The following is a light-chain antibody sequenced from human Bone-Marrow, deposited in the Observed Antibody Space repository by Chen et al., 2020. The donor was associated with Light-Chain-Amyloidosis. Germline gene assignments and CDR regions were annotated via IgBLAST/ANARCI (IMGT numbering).Light chain of an antibody. V-gene: IGLV1-51*01. CDR2: DND. CDR1: SSNIGKNF. J-gene: IGLJ6*01. Sequence: QSVLTQPPSVSAAPGQKVTISCSGSSSNIGKNFVTWYRQVPGAAPKVVIFDNDKRPSAMPDRFSGSKSAASATLGITGLQTGDEADYYCGTWDNRLSAVIFGGGTRVTVL. CDR3: GTWDNRLSAVI.